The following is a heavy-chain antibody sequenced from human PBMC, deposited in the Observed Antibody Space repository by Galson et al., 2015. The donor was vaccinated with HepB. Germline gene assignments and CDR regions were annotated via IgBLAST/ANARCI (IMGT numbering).Heavy chain of an antibody. CDR1: GFTFNNYG. J-gene: IGHJ4*02. CDR2: IWYDGSKK. Sequence: SLRLSCAASGFTFNNYGMHWVRQAPGEGLEWVAVIWYDGSKKYYADSVRGRFTISRDNSKKTLYLQMDSLRAEDTAVYYCAKRGSNWDFDYWGQGTLVTVSS. CDR3: AKRGSNWDFDY. D-gene: IGHD2-15*01. V-gene: IGHV3-30*18.